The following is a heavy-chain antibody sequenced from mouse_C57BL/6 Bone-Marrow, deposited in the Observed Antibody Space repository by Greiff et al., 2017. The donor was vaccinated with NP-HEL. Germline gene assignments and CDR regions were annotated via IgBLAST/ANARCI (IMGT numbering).Heavy chain of an antibody. V-gene: IGHV5-17*01. Sequence: EVQLQESGGGLVKPGGSLKLSCAASGFTFSDYGMHWVRQAPEKGLEWVAYISSGSSTIYYADTVKGRFTISRDNAKNTLFLQMTSLRSEDTAMYYCARSPYGYFDVWGTGTTVTVSS. J-gene: IGHJ1*03. CDR3: ARSPYGYFDV. CDR1: GFTFSDYG. CDR2: ISSGSSTI.